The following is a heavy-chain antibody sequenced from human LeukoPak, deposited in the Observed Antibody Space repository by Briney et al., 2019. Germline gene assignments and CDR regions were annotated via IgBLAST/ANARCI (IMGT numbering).Heavy chain of an antibody. CDR3: ARRGTPNAF. V-gene: IGHV3-33*08. Sequence: GGSLRLSCAASGFTVSSNYMSWVRQAPGRGLEWVALLWYDGTNENYADSVKGRFTISRDNSKNTMYLQMNNLRAEDTAVYYCARRGTPNAFWGQGTMVTVSS. CDR1: GFTVSSNY. CDR2: LWYDGTNE. J-gene: IGHJ3*01. D-gene: IGHD2-8*01.